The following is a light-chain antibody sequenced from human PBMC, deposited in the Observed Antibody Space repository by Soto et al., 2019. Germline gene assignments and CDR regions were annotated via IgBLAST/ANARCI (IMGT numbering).Light chain of an antibody. CDR3: CSYAGSYTADVV. V-gene: IGLV2-11*01. CDR1: SSDVGGYNS. J-gene: IGLJ2*01. CDR2: DVI. Sequence: QSALTQPRSVSGSPGQSVTISCTGTSSDVGGYNSVSWYQQHPGKAPKLIICDVIKRPLGVPDRFSGSKSGNTASLTISGLQAEDEADYYCCSYAGSYTADVVFGGGTKLTVL.